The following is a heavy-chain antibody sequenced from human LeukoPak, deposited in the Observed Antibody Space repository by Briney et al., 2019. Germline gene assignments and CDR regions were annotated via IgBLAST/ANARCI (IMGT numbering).Heavy chain of an antibody. CDR1: GGSISSYY. CDR3: AIMMEYYYMDV. Sequence: KPSETLSLTCTVSGGSISSYYWSWIRQPPGKGLEWIGYIYYSGSTNYNPSLKSRVTISVDTSKNQFSLKLSSVTAADTAVYYCAIMMEYYYMDVWGKGTTVTVSS. J-gene: IGHJ6*03. CDR2: IYYSGST. D-gene: IGHD2-8*01. V-gene: IGHV4-59*01.